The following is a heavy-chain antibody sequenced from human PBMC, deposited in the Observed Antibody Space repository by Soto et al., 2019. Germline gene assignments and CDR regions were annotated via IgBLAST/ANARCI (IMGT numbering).Heavy chain of an antibody. CDR1: GVSVSINSAA. CDR2: TYYRSKWYN. V-gene: IGHV6-1*01. J-gene: IGHJ3*02. D-gene: IGHD1-7*01. CDR3: ASSLELRGDAFDI. Sequence: WQTLSLTCVISGVSVSINSAAWNWIRQSPSRGLEWLGRTYYRSKWYNDYAVSVKSRITINPDTSKNQFSLQLNSVTPEDTAVYYCASSLELRGDAFDIWGQGTMVTISS.